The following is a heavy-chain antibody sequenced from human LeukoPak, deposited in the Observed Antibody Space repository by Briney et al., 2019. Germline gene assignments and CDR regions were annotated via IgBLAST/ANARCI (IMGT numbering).Heavy chain of an antibody. CDR3: AIHWIQLGY. Sequence: PGGSLRLSCAASGFAFSSYAMSWVRQAPGKGLEWVSGISGSGASTYYADSVKGRFTISRDNSKNTLYVQMNSLGAEDTAVYYCAIHWIQLGYWGQGTLVTVSS. CDR2: ISGSGAST. V-gene: IGHV3-23*01. D-gene: IGHD1-1*01. CDR1: GFAFSSYA. J-gene: IGHJ4*02.